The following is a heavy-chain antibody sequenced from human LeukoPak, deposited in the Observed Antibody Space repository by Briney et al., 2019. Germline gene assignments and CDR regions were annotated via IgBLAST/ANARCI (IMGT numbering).Heavy chain of an antibody. V-gene: IGHV4-4*02. Sequence: PSETLSLTCAVSGGSISSSSWWTWVRQSPGKGLEWIGEINHSGSTNYNPSLKSRVTISVDTSKNQFSLKLSSVTAADTAVYYCARERSSSSRSNWFDPWGQGTLVTVSS. CDR3: ARERSSSSRSNWFDP. CDR1: GGSISSSSW. J-gene: IGHJ5*02. CDR2: INHSGST. D-gene: IGHD6-6*01.